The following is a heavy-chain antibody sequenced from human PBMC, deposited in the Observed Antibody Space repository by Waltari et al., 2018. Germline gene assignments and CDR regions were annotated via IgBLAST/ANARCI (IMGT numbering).Heavy chain of an antibody. J-gene: IGHJ4*02. V-gene: IGHV3-11*01. CDR2: ISSSGSTI. CDR1: GFTFSDYY. D-gene: IGHD3-22*01. CDR3: VKGKYYYESWGYYPMDH. Sequence: QVQLVEAGGGLVKPGGSLILSCAASGFTFSDYYLSWIRQAPGKWLEWVSYISSSGSTIYYADAAKGRFTISRDNSENSVYRQMSSRRLDDTAVYHCVKGKYYYESWGYYPMDHWGQGTLVTVSS.